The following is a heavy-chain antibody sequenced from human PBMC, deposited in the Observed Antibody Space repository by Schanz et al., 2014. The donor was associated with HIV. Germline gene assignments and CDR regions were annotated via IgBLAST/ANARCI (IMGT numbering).Heavy chain of an antibody. V-gene: IGHV4-34*01. CDR3: ASLMVGSTYGRFDS. CDR1: GGSFSANY. CDR2: ITRGGNT. Sequence: QVQLQQWGAGLLKPSETLSLTCAVYGGSFSANYWSWIRQPPGRGLEWIGEITRGGNTNYNSSLKIGVTISVDTPKNQFPLKLKSVTATDTAMYYCASLMVGSTYGRFDSWGQGTLVSVSS. D-gene: IGHD1-26*01. J-gene: IGHJ4*01.